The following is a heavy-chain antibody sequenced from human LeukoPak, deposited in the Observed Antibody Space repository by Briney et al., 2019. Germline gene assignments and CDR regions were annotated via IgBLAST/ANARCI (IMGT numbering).Heavy chain of an antibody. CDR1: GYTFTSYG. CDR3: AREGSLAAAGTSYYYYYGMDV. CDR2: ISAYNGNT. J-gene: IGHJ6*02. V-gene: IGHV1-18*01. Sequence: ASVKVSCKASGYTFTSYGISWVRQAPGQGLEWMGWISAYNGNTNYAQKLQGRVTMTTDTSTSTAYMELRSLRSDDTAVYYCAREGSLAAAGTSYYYYYGMDVWGQGTTVTVSS. D-gene: IGHD6-13*01.